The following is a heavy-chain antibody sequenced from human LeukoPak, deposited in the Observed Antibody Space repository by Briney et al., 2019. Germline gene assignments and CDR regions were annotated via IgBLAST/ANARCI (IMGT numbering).Heavy chain of an antibody. CDR3: ARESSGSYWDYYYGMDV. D-gene: IGHD3-10*01. J-gene: IGHJ6*02. CDR2: IYHSGST. CDR1: DGSISSGGYS. Sequence: PAETLSLTCAVSDGSISSGGYSWSWIRQPPGKGLEWIGYIYHSGSTYYNPSLKSRVTISVDRSKNQFSLRLSSVTAADTAVYYCARESSGSYWDYYYGMDVWGQGTTVTVSS. V-gene: IGHV4-30-2*01.